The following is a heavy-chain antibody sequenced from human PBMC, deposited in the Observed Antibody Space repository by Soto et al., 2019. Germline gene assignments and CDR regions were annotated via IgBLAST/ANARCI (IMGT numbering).Heavy chain of an antibody. CDR2: ISGYNGDA. D-gene: IGHD2-8*01. V-gene: IGHV1-18*01. Sequence: ASVKVSFKASGYTFTRYGISWVRQAPGQGLEWMGWISGYNGDANYAQRFQGRVSMTIDTSTTTAYMELRTLTPDDTAVYYCAKNGQPPYYYYGLEVWGQGTTVTVSS. J-gene: IGHJ6*02. CDR1: GYTFTRYG. CDR3: AKNGQPPYYYYGLEV.